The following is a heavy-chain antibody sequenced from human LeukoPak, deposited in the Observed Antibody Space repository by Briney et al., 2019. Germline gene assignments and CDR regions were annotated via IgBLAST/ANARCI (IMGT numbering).Heavy chain of an antibody. D-gene: IGHD3-16*02. Sequence: SGGSLRLSCAASGFTFSNHAMSWVRQAPGKGLEWVSTISGSGGSTYYADSVKGRFTISRDNAKNTLYLQLSSLRAGDTAVYYCAKGTVIDYWGQGTLVTVSS. CDR3: AKGTVIDY. CDR2: ISGSGGST. J-gene: IGHJ4*02. CDR1: GFTFSNHA. V-gene: IGHV3-23*01.